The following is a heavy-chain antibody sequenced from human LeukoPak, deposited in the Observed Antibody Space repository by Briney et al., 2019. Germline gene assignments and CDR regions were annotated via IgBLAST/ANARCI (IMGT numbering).Heavy chain of an antibody. J-gene: IGHJ6*02. CDR1: GGSISSYY. CDR3: ARMSTVTTFGVDYYGMDV. V-gene: IGHV4-59*01. D-gene: IGHD4-11*01. CDR2: IYYSGST. Sequence: SKTLSLTCTVSGGSISSYYWSWIRQPPGKGLEWIGYIYYSGSTNYNPSLKSRVTISVDTSKNQFSLKLSSVTAADTAVYYCARMSTVTTFGVDYYGMDVWGQGTTVTVSS.